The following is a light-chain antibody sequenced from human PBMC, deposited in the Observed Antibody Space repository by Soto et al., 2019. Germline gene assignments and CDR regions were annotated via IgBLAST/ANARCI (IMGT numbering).Light chain of an antibody. Sequence: DIVMTQSPVSLPVTLGQPASISCRSSQTLLYSNGDTYLNWFQQRPGQSPRRLFYKVSNRDSGGPDIFSASGSGTDFTLKISRVEAEDVGIYYCMQVTRWPYTFGQGTKLEI. CDR2: KVS. CDR1: QTLLYSNGDTY. CDR3: MQVTRWPYT. V-gene: IGKV2-30*01. J-gene: IGKJ2*01.